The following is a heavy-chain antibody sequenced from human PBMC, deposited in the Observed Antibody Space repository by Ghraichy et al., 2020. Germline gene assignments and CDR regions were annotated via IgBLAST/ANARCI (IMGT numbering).Heavy chain of an antibody. D-gene: IGHD4-17*01. Sequence: LSLTCAASGFTFYDYAMHWVRQAPWKGLEWVSGISWNSGSIGYADSVKGRFTISRDNAKNSLYLQMNSLRAEDTALYYCAIYGDYDDYGMDVWGPGTTVPVSS. V-gene: IGHV3-9*01. CDR1: GFTFYDYA. CDR2: ISWNSGSI. J-gene: IGHJ6*02. CDR3: AIYGDYDDYGMDV.